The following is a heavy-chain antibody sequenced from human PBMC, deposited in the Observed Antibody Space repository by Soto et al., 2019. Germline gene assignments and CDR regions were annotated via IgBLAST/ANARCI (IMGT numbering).Heavy chain of an antibody. J-gene: IGHJ5*02. CDR3: ARWVVAANKYGGFDP. D-gene: IGHD2-15*01. CDR2: ISAYNGNT. CDR1: GYTFTSYG. V-gene: IGHV1-18*01. Sequence: QVQLVQSGAEVKKPGASVKVSCKASGYTFTSYGISWVRQAPGQGLEWMGWISAYNGNTNYAQKLQGRVTMTTDTSXXTAYMELRSLRSDDTAVYYCARWVVAANKYGGFDPWGQGTLVTVSS.